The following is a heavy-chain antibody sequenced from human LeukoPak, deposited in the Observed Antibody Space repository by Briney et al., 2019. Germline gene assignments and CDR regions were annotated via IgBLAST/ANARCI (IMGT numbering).Heavy chain of an antibody. Sequence: GGSLRLSCAASGFTFSNAWMSWVRQAPGKGLEWVGRIKGKTDGGTTDYAAPVKGRFTISRDDSKNTLYLQMNSLKTEDTAVYYCTTDVLRFLEWLRAPFDPWGQGTLVTVSS. V-gene: IGHV3-15*01. CDR2: IKGKTDGGTT. D-gene: IGHD3-3*01. CDR3: TTDVLRFLEWLRAPFDP. CDR1: GFTFSNAW. J-gene: IGHJ5*02.